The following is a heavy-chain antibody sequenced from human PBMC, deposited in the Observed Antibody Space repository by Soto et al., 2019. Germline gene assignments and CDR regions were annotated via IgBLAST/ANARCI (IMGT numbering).Heavy chain of an antibody. CDR1: GFTFSGSA. CDR3: TRSTPLAGHFDY. CDR2: IRSKANSYAT. D-gene: IGHD2-15*01. V-gene: IGHV3-73*01. Sequence: EAQLGESGGGLVQPGGSLKLSCAASGFTFSGSAMHWVRQASGKGLEWVGRIRSKANSYATAYAASVKGRFTISRDDSNNTAYLQMNSLKTEDTAVYYCTRSTPLAGHFDYWGQGTLVTVSS. J-gene: IGHJ4*02.